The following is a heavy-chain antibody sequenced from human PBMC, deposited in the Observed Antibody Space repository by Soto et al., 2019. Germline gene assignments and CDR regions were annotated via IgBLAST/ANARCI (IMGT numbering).Heavy chain of an antibody. D-gene: IGHD1-20*01. Sequence: QVQLVESGGGVVQPGRSLRLSCAASGFTFSSYAMHWVRQAQGKGLEWVAVISYDGSNKYYADSVKGRFTISRDNSKNTLYLQMNSLRAEDTAMYYCARGSCNWNYDCYYGMDVWGQGPTVTVSS. J-gene: IGHJ6*02. CDR3: ARGSCNWNYDCYYGMDV. V-gene: IGHV3-30-3*01. CDR1: GFTFSSYA. CDR2: ISYDGSNK.